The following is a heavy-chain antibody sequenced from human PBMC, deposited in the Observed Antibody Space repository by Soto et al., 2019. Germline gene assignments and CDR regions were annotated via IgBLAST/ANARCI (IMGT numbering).Heavy chain of an antibody. Sequence: ASVKVSCKASGNTFTKYETIWVRQATGQGPEWMGWMNPNTGDTVYAQKFQGRVTLTRDTSISTAYMELSSLRYDDTAVYYCARGNDSSGYYSPFDYWGQGTLVTVS. CDR1: GNTFTKYE. D-gene: IGHD3-22*01. CDR2: MNPNTGDT. CDR3: ARGNDSSGYYSPFDY. V-gene: IGHV1-8*01. J-gene: IGHJ4*02.